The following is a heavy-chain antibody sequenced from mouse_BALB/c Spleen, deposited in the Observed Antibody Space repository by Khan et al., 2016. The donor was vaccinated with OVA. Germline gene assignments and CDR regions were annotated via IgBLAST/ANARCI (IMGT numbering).Heavy chain of an antibody. CDR2: IFPGNVNT. CDR3: ARAGYGSFAY. J-gene: IGHJ3*01. V-gene: IGHV1S56*01. CDR1: GYTFTSYY. D-gene: IGHD2-10*02. Sequence: QVQLQQSGPELVKPGASVRISCKASGYTFTSYYIHWVKQRPGQGLEWIGWIFPGNVNTNYNEGFKGKATMTAEKSSSTAYMQLSSLTSEDSAVYFCARAGYGSFAYWGQGTLVTVSA.